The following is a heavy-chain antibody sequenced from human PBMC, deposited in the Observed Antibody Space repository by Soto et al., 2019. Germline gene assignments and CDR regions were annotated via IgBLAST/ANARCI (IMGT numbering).Heavy chain of an antibody. CDR2: ISYDGSNK. CDR1: GFTFSSYG. D-gene: IGHD6-19*01. Sequence: QVQLVESGGGVVQPGRSLRLSCAASGFTFSSYGMHWVRQAPGKGLEWVAVISYDGSNKYYADSVKGRFTISRDNSKNTLYLQKNSLRAEDTAVYYCAKDKSSGWYLDYWGQGTLVTVSS. V-gene: IGHV3-30*18. CDR3: AKDKSSGWYLDY. J-gene: IGHJ4*02.